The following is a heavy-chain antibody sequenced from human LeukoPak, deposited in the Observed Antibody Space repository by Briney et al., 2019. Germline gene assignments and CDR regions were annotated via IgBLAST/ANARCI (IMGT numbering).Heavy chain of an antibody. CDR1: GYTFNGYY. D-gene: IGHD3-3*01. CDR2: INPNSGVT. Sequence: VASVKVFCKASGYTFNGYYLHWVRQAPGQGLEWMGWINPNSGVTKFAQQFQGRVTMTWDTSVSTAYMELSRLTSDDTAMYYCARFGVVTNDAFDIWGQGTMVTISS. CDR3: ARFGVVTNDAFDI. V-gene: IGHV1-2*02. J-gene: IGHJ3*02.